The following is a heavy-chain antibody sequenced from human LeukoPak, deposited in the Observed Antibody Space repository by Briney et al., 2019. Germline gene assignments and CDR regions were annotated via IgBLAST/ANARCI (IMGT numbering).Heavy chain of an antibody. CDR3: ARAIGCSSTSCPYTYYYYGMDV. Sequence: ASVKVACKASGYTFTSYYMHWVRQAPGQGLEWMGIINPSGGSTSYAQKFQGRVTMTRDTSTSTVYMELSSLRSEDTAMYYCARAIGCSSTSCPYTYYYYGMDVWGKGTTVTVSS. CDR2: INPSGGST. J-gene: IGHJ6*04. CDR1: GYTFTSYY. D-gene: IGHD2-2*01. V-gene: IGHV1-46*01.